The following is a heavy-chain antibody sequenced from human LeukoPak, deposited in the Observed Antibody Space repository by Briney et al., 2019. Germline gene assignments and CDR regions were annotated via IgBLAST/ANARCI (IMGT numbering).Heavy chain of an antibody. CDR1: GGSISSGGYS. V-gene: IGHV4-30-2*01. CDR2: IYHSGST. Sequence: TLSLTCAVSGGSISSGGYSWSWIRQPPGKGLERIGYIYHSGSTYYNPSLKSRVTISVDRSKNQFSLKLSSVTAADTAVYYCARSITISKPLEYYFDYWGQGTLVTVSS. J-gene: IGHJ4*02. CDR3: ARSITISKPLEYYFDY. D-gene: IGHD3-9*01.